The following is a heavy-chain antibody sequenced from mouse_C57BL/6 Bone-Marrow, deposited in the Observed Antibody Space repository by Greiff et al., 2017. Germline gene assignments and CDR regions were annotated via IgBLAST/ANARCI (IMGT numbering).Heavy chain of an antibody. CDR3: ASSAGYDGAY. CDR2: INPSNGGT. CDR1: GYTFTSYW. V-gene: IGHV1-53*01. D-gene: IGHD2-2*01. Sequence: VKLMESGTELVKPGASVKLSCKASGYTFTSYWMHWVKQRPGQGLEWIGNINPSNGGTNYNEKFKSKATLTVDKSSSTDYMQLSSLTSEDSAVYYCASSAGYDGAYWGQGTLVTVSA. J-gene: IGHJ3*01.